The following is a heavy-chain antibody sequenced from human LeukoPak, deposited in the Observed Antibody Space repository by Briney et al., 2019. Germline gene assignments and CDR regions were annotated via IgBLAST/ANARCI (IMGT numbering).Heavy chain of an antibody. CDR2: IIPIFGTA. CDR1: GGTFSSYA. Sequence: GASVKVSCKASGGTFSSYAISWVRQAPGQGLEWMGGIIPIFGTANYAQKFQGRVTITTDESTSTAYMELSSLRSEDTAVYYCARGGHPPYYYYYMDVWGKGTTVTVSS. J-gene: IGHJ6*03. V-gene: IGHV1-69*05. CDR3: ARGGHPPYYYYYMDV. D-gene: IGHD2-15*01.